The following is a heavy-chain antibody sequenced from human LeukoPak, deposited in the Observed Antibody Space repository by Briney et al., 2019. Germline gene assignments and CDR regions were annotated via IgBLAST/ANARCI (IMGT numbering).Heavy chain of an antibody. CDR3: AKVAKYYYGSETYYFFEH. CDR2: LIASGATT. CDR1: GFAFNKYA. Sequence: GGSLRLSCAASGFAFNKYAMSWVRQAPGKGLEWVSSLIASGATTYYADSVKGRFTISRDNAKNSLYLQMNSLRVEDTAVYYCAKVAKYYYGSETYYFFEHWGQGTPVTASS. D-gene: IGHD3-10*01. J-gene: IGHJ4*02. V-gene: IGHV3-23*01.